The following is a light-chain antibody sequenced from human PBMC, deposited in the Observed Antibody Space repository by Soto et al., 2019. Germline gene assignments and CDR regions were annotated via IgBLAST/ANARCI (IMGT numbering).Light chain of an antibody. Sequence: EIVLTQSPGTLSFSPGERATLSCRASQSFRGLLAWYQQKPGQAPRLLIYGASSRATGIPVRFSGSGSGTDFTLTISRLEPEDFAVYYCQQYGSSPETFGQGTKVDIK. CDR3: QQYGSSPET. V-gene: IGKV3-20*01. CDR2: GAS. J-gene: IGKJ1*01. CDR1: QSFRGL.